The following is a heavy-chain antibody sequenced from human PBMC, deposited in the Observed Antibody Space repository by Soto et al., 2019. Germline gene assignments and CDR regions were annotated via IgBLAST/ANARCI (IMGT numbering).Heavy chain of an antibody. CDR3: AKDEYSSGWYWGFDY. J-gene: IGHJ4*02. D-gene: IGHD6-19*01. CDR1: GFTFSSYG. V-gene: IGHV3-30*18. Sequence: QVQLVESGGGVVQPGRSLRLSCAASGFTFSSYGMHWVRQAPGKGLEWVAVISYDGSNKYYVDSVKGRFTISRDNSKNTLYLQMNSLRAEDTAVYYCAKDEYSSGWYWGFDYWGQGTLVTVSS. CDR2: ISYDGSNK.